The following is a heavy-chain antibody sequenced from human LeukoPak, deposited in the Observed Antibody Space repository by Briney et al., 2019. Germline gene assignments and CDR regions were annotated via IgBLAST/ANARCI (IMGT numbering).Heavy chain of an antibody. V-gene: IGHV4-31*03. J-gene: IGHJ4*02. Sequence: SETLSLTCTVSGGSVSRGGYYWNWIRQHPRKGLEWIGFTSYSEGTYYNPSLMSRITISVDRSQNQFSLKMRDVTAADTAVYFCATADWESFYFDSWGQGALVAVSS. CDR1: GGSVSRGGYY. CDR3: ATADWESFYFDS. D-gene: IGHD1-26*01. CDR2: TSYSEGT.